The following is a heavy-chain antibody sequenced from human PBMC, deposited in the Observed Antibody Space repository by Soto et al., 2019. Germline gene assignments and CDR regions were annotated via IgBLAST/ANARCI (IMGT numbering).Heavy chain of an antibody. J-gene: IGHJ4*02. V-gene: IGHV3-21*01. CDR1: GFTFSSYS. Sequence: EVQLVESGGGLVQPGGSLRLSCAASGFTFSSYSMNWVRQAPGKGLEWVSSISSSSSYIYYADSVKSRFTISRDNAKNSLYLQMNSLRAEDTAVYYCARDGVFSGSYLDYWGQGTLVTVSS. CDR2: ISSSSSYI. CDR3: ARDGVFSGSYLDY. D-gene: IGHD1-26*01.